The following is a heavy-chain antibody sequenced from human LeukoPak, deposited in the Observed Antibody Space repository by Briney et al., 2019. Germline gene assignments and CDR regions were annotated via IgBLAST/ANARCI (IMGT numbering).Heavy chain of an antibody. CDR1: GFTFSSYA. CDR3: AKGVYSYWTVYDY. Sequence: PGGSLRLSCAASGFTFSSYAMSWVRQAPGKGLEWVSAISGSGGSTYYADSVKGRSTISRDNSKNTLYLQMNSLRAEDAAVYYCAKGVYSYWTVYDYWGQGTLVTVSS. CDR2: ISGSGGST. D-gene: IGHD5-18*01. J-gene: IGHJ4*02. V-gene: IGHV3-23*01.